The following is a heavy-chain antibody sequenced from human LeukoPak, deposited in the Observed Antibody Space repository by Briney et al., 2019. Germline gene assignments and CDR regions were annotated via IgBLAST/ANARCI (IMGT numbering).Heavy chain of an antibody. J-gene: IGHJ4*02. V-gene: IGHV4-34*01. CDR2: INHSGST. D-gene: IGHD3-22*01. CDR1: GGSFSGYY. CDR3: ARHSSGYYIY. Sequence: SETLSLTCAVYGGSFSGYYWSWIRQPPGKGLEWIGEINHSGSTNYNPSLKSRVTISVDTFKNQFSLKLSSVTAADTAVYYCARHSSGYYIYWGQGTLVTVSS.